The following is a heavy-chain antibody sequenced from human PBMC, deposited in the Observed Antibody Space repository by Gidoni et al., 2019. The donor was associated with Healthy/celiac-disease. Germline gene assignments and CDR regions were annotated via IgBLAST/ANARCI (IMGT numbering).Heavy chain of an antibody. V-gene: IGHV3-23*01. Sequence: EVQLLESGGGLVQPGGSLRLSCAASGFTFSSYAMSWVRQSPGKGLEWVSAISGSGGSTYYADSVKGRFTISRDNSKNTLYLQMNSLRAEDTAVYYCAKGQYRGGSYYEFDYWGQGTLVTVSS. CDR3: AKGQYRGGSYYEFDY. CDR1: GFTFSSYA. J-gene: IGHJ4*02. D-gene: IGHD1-26*01. CDR2: ISGSGGST.